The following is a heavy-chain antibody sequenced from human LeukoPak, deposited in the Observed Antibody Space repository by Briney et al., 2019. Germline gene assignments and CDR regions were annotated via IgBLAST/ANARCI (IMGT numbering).Heavy chain of an antibody. Sequence: PGGSLRLSCAASGFTFSSYSMNWVRQALGKGLEWVSSISSSSSYIYYADSVKGRFTISRDNAKNSLYLQMNSLRAEDTAVYYCARVGYSYGYGGGFDYWGQGTLVTVSS. CDR2: ISSSSSYI. V-gene: IGHV3-21*01. D-gene: IGHD5-18*01. CDR3: ARVGYSYGYGGGFDY. J-gene: IGHJ4*02. CDR1: GFTFSSYS.